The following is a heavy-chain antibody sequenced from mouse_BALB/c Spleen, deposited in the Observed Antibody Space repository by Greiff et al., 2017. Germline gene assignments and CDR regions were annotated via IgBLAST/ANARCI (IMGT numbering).Heavy chain of an antibody. CDR3: TRATYRYGDFDV. J-gene: IGHJ1*01. V-gene: IGHV1S22*01. CDR1: GYTFTSYW. Sequence: LQQPGSELVRPGASVKLSCKASGYTFTSYWMHWVKQRHGQGLEWIGNIYPGSGSTNYDEKFKSKGTLTVDTSSSTAYMHLSSLTSEDSAVYYCTRATYRYGDFDVWGAGTTVTVSS. D-gene: IGHD2-14*01. CDR2: IYPGSGST.